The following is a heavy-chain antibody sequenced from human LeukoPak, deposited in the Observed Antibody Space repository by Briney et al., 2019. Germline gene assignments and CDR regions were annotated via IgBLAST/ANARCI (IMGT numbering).Heavy chain of an antibody. CDR1: GGFISSYY. Sequence: PSETLSLTCTVSGGFISSYYWSWIRQPAGKGLEWIGRIYTSGSTNYIPSLKSRVTMSVDTSKNQFSLKLSSVTAADTAVYYCARTYYDSSRSSFFLDYWGQGTLVTVSS. CDR3: ARTYYDSSRSSFFLDY. J-gene: IGHJ4*02. CDR2: IYTSGST. V-gene: IGHV4-4*07. D-gene: IGHD3-22*01.